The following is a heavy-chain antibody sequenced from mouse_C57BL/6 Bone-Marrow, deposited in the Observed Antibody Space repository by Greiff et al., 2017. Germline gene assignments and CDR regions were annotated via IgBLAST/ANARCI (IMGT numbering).Heavy chain of an antibody. Sequence: QVHVKQSGAELVRPGASVTLSCKASGYTFTDYEMHWVKQTPVHGLEWIGAIDPETGGTAYNQKFKGKAILTADKSSSTAYMELRSLTSEDSAVYYCTRGYYSNWVAYWGQGTLVTVSA. D-gene: IGHD2-5*01. CDR2: IDPETGGT. V-gene: IGHV1-15*01. J-gene: IGHJ3*01. CDR1: GYTFTDYE. CDR3: TRGYYSNWVAY.